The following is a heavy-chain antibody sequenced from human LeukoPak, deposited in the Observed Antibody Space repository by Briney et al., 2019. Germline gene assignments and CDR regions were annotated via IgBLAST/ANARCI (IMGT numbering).Heavy chain of an antibody. Sequence: SVKVSCKASGGTFSSYAISWVRQAPGQGLEWMGRIIPILGIANYAQKIQGRVTITADKSTSTAYMELSSLRSEDTAVYYCAREVGAYCGGDCYSGFDYWGQGTLVTVSS. V-gene: IGHV1-69*04. CDR1: GGTFSSYA. CDR2: IIPILGIA. J-gene: IGHJ4*02. CDR3: AREVGAYCGGDCYSGFDY. D-gene: IGHD2-21*02.